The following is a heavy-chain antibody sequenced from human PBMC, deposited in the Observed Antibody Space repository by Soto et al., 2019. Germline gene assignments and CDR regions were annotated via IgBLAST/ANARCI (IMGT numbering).Heavy chain of an antibody. CDR2: MNPNSGNT. Sequence: QVQLVQSGAEVKKPGASVKVSCKASGYTFTSYDINWVRQATGQGLEWMGWMNPNSGNTGYAQKFRGRVTMTRNTDISTAYMETSSLRSEDAAVYYCARERTGTASMDVWGQGTTVTVSS. V-gene: IGHV1-8*01. J-gene: IGHJ6*02. CDR1: GYTFTSYD. CDR3: ARERTGTASMDV. D-gene: IGHD1-1*01.